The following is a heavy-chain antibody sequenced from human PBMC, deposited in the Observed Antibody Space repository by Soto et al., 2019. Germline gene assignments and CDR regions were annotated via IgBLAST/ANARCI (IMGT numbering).Heavy chain of an antibody. D-gene: IGHD3-3*01. CDR1: GFTFSSYG. CDR3: AKDSLEYYFDY. Sequence: QVQLVESGGGVVQPGRSLRLSCAASGFTFSSYGMHWVRQAPGKGLEWVAVISYDGSNKYYADSVKGRFPIPRDNSKNTLELQMNSLRAEDTAVYYCAKDSLEYYFDYWGQGPLVTVSS. CDR2: ISYDGSNK. V-gene: IGHV3-30*18. J-gene: IGHJ4*02.